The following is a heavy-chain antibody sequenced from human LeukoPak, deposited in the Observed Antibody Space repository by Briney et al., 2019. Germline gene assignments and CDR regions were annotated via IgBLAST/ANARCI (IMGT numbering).Heavy chain of an antibody. V-gene: IGHV1-69*01. D-gene: IGHD1-26*01. J-gene: IGHJ6*02. CDR2: IIPIFGTA. CDR1: GGTFSSCA. Sequence: SVKVSCKASGGTFSSCAISWVRQAPGQGLEWMGGIIPIFGTANYAQKFQGRVTITADESTSTAYMELSSLRAEDTAVYYCARVDSGSYSDYYYYYGMDVWGQGTTVTVSS. CDR3: ARVDSGSYSDYYYYYGMDV.